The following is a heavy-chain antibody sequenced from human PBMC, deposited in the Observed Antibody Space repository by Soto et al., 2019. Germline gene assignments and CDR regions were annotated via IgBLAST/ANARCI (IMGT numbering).Heavy chain of an antibody. CDR2: IYPGDSDT. V-gene: IGHV5-51*01. CDR1: GYSFTSYW. J-gene: IGHJ6*02. D-gene: IGHD2-21*02. Sequence: GESLKICCKGSGYSFTSYWIGWVRQMPGKGLEWMGIIYPGDSDTRYSPSFQGQVTISADKSISTAYLQWSSLKASDTAMYYCARRIVVVTATRTSYYYGMDVWGQGTTVTVSS. CDR3: ARRIVVVTATRTSYYYGMDV.